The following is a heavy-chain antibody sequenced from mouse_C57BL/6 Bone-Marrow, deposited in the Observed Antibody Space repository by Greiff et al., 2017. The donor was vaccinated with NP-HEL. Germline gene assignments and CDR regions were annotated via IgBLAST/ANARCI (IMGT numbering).Heavy chain of an antibody. D-gene: IGHD1-1*01. CDR2: IYYDGSSN. J-gene: IGHJ4*01. V-gene: IGHV5-16*01. CDR1: GFSFSDYY. CDR3: AMEGGLQRRTCAMDY. Sequence: EVMLVESEGGLVQPARSMSLSCTVSGFSFSDYYIAWVRQAPEKGLEWVANIYYDGSSNYYLDSLYSRFIISRDNAKNILYLKMSSLKTEDTATYYCAMEGGLQRRTCAMDYWGQGTSVTVSS.